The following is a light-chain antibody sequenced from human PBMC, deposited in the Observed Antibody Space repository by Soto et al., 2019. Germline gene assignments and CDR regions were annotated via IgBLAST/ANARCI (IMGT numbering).Light chain of an antibody. CDR2: QTS. Sequence: EIVLTQSPATLSSYPGDRVTLSCRASQYINTRLAWYQHRPGQAPRLLIYQTSLRAAGIPARFSASGSGTDFTLTISDVQPEDFATYYCQQTYTTPEITFGQGTRLDIK. CDR1: QYINTR. V-gene: IGKV3-11*01. CDR3: QQTYTTPEIT. J-gene: IGKJ5*01.